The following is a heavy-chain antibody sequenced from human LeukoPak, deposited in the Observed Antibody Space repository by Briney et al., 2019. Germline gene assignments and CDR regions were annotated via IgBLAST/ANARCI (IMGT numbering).Heavy chain of an antibody. V-gene: IGHV3-64*01. CDR2: ISSNGDST. J-gene: IGHJ6*04. CDR3: ARDRPGDV. CDR1: VFTFSSYD. Sequence: GGSLRLSCAASVFTFSSYDMHWVPQAPGKGREYVSAISSNGDSTSYANFVKGRFIIYRENSKNTLYLQMGSLRPEDMAVYYCARDRPGDVWGEGTTVTVSS.